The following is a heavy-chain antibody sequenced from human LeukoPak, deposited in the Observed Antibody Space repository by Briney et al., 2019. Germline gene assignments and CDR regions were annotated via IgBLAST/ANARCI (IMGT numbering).Heavy chain of an antibody. J-gene: IGHJ4*02. Sequence: ASVKVSCKASGYTFTGYYMHWVRLAPGQGREWMGWINPNSGGTNYAQKFQGRVTMTRDTSISTAYMELSRLRSDDTAVYYCATPTATTWYYFDYWGQGTLVTVSS. CDR1: GYTFTGYY. CDR2: INPNSGGT. V-gene: IGHV1-2*02. D-gene: IGHD4-17*01. CDR3: ATPTATTWYYFDY.